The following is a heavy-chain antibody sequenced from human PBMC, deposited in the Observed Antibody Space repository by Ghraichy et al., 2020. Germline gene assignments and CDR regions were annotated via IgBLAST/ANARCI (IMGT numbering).Heavy chain of an antibody. V-gene: IGHV3-23*01. Sequence: GGSLILSCAASGFSFSSYAMSWVRQAPGKGLEWVSAIYDSGTAAFYADSVKGRFTISRDNSQETLYLQMNGLRVDDTAVYYCARPSPYGTTWHGGIDYWGQGTLVTVSS. J-gene: IGHJ4*02. CDR3: ARPSPYGTTWHGGIDY. CDR1: GFSFSSYA. D-gene: IGHD3-10*01. CDR2: IYDSGTAA.